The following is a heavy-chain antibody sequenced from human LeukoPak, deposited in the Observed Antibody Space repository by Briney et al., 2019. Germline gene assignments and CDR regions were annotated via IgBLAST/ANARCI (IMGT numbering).Heavy chain of an antibody. CDR1: GYSLTELS. Sequence: ASVKVSCKVSGYSLTELSMHWVRQTLGKGLEWMGAFDPGDAETIYAQKFQGRVTLTEDTSTDTAYMELTSLRAEDTAVYYYAKGAHRHRLGTRREGYFDYWGQGTLVTVSS. CDR3: AKGAHRHRLGTRREGYFDY. D-gene: IGHD1-1*01. J-gene: IGHJ4*02. V-gene: IGHV1-24*01. CDR2: FDPGDAET.